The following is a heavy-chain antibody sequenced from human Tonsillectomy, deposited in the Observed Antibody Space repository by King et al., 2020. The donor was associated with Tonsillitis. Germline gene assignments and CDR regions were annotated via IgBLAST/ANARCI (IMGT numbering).Heavy chain of an antibody. CDR1: GGSFSGYY. D-gene: IGHD1-26*01. V-gene: IGHV4-34*01. CDR3: ARGRGSYAPHYYYGMDV. Sequence: VQLQQWGAGLLKPSETLSLTCAVFGGSFSGYYWSWIRQPPGKGLEWIGEINHSGSTNYNPSLKSRVTVSVDTSKNQFSLKLSSVTAADTAVYYCARGRGSYAPHYYYGMDVWGQGTTVTVSS. CDR2: INHSGST. J-gene: IGHJ6*02.